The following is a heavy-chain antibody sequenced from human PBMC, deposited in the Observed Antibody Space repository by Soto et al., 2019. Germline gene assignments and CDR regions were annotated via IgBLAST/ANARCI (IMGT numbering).Heavy chain of an antibody. V-gene: IGHV1-8*01. J-gene: IGHJ5*02. CDR1: GYTFTSYD. CDR2: MNPDSGHT. CDR3: ARCRVRDSSCNYFDP. D-gene: IGHD6-6*01. Sequence: ASVKVSCKASGYTFTSYDINWVRQATGQGPEWMGWMNPDSGHTGYARKFRDRISMTRNTSITTAYMELTSLRSDDTAIYYCARCRVRDSSCNYFDPWGRGTLVTVSS.